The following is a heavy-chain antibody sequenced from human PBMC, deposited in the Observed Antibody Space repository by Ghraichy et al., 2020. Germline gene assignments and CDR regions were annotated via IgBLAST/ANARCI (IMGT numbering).Heavy chain of an antibody. Sequence: GGSLRLSCAASGFTFSSYWMSWVRQAPGKGLEWVANIKQDGSEKYYVDSVKGRFTISRDNAKNSLYLQMNSLRAEDTAVYYCARCAAAGTGYYYYYGMDVWGQGTTVTVSS. CDR3: ARCAAAGTGYYYYYGMDV. J-gene: IGHJ6*02. V-gene: IGHV3-7*03. CDR1: GFTFSSYW. D-gene: IGHD6-13*01. CDR2: IKQDGSEK.